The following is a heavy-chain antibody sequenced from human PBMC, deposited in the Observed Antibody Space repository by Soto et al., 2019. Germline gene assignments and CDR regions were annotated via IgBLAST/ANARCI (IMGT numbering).Heavy chain of an antibody. Sequence: SETLSLTCTVSGGSISSGDYYWSWIRQPPGKGLEWIGYIYYSGSTYYNPSLKSRVTISVDTSKNQFSLKLSSVTAADTAVYYCARGDGYITSPTYYFDYWGQGTLVTVSS. CDR3: ARGDGYITSPTYYFDY. CDR2: IYYSGST. CDR1: GGSISSGDYY. V-gene: IGHV4-30-4*01. J-gene: IGHJ4*02. D-gene: IGHD5-12*01.